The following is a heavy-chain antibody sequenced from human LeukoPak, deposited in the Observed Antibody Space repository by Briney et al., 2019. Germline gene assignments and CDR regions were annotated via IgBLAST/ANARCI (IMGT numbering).Heavy chain of an antibody. Sequence: PGGSLRLSCAASGFTFSSYWMSWVRQAPGKGPERVAHIKQDASQEDHVDSVKGRFTISRDNAKNSLYLQLNSLRAEDTAVYYCARGVVYPTWSGPHWSDYWGQGTLVTVSS. J-gene: IGHJ4*02. D-gene: IGHD3-3*01. CDR3: ARGVVYPTWSGPHWSDY. CDR2: IKQDASQE. V-gene: IGHV3-7*01. CDR1: GFTFSSYW.